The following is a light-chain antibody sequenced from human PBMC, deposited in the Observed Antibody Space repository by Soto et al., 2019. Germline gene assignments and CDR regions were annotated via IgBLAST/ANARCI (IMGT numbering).Light chain of an antibody. CDR2: EAS. J-gene: IGLJ2*01. CDR3: SSYTISSTLVV. CDR1: SSDVGGYNY. Sequence: QSVLTQPASVSGSPGQSITISCTGTSSDVGGYNYVSWYQQHPGKAPKLMIYEASNRPSGVSNRFSGSQSGNTASLTISRLQAEDEADYYCSSYTISSTLVVFGGGTKLTVL. V-gene: IGLV2-14*01.